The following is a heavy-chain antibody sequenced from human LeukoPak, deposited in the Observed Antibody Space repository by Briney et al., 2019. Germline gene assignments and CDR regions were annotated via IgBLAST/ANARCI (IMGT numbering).Heavy chain of an antibody. CDR3: ARDLARYSSSWDPRPSTYSYYGMDV. Sequence: GGSLRLACAASGFTLSSYWIHWGRQAPGKGLVLFSRINSEPSSTSYADYVKGRFTIYRDNAKNTLYLQMHSLRAEDTAVYYCARDLARYSSSWDPRPSTYSYYGMDVWGQGTTVTVSS. D-gene: IGHD6-13*01. CDR2: INSEPSST. J-gene: IGHJ6*02. CDR1: GFTLSSYW. V-gene: IGHV3-74*01.